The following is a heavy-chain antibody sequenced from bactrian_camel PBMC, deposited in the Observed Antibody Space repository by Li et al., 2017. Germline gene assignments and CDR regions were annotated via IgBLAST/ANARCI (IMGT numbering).Heavy chain of an antibody. CDR1: GYTYYTNNRRC. CDR2: IYNLGGAT. Sequence: VQLVESGGGSVQAGGSLRLSCAASGYTYYTNNRRCMGWFRQAPGKEREAVATIYNLGGATDYADSVVGRFTISLDNAKNTVYLQMNDLKPEDTAMYYCAARIGRAGGSSCPGLLPAWYSYWGQGTQVTVS. CDR3: AARIGRAGGSSCPGLLPAWYSY. V-gene: IGHV3S40*01. J-gene: IGHJ4*01. D-gene: IGHD6*01.